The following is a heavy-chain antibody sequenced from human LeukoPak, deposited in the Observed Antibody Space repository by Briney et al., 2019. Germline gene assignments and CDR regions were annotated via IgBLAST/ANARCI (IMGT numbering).Heavy chain of an antibody. D-gene: IGHD5-18*01. Sequence: GGSLKLSCAASGFTFSSYWMSWVRQAPGKGLEWVANIKQDGSEKYYVDSVKGRFTISRDNAKNSLYLQMNSLRAEDAAVYYCARKGGYPNYFDYWGQGTLVTVSS. CDR3: ARKGGYPNYFDY. V-gene: IGHV3-7*01. CDR2: IKQDGSEK. J-gene: IGHJ4*02. CDR1: GFTFSSYW.